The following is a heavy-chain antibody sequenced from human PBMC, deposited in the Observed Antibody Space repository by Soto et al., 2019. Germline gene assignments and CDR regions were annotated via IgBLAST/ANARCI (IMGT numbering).Heavy chain of an antibody. Sequence: SETLSLTCAVSGGSIISGGYSWCWIRQPPGKGLEWIGYIYSGTTHYNPPLERRVTIAMDRSKNQVSLSLKSVTAADTAVYYCAREDSGAFFDFWGQGTLVTVSS. D-gene: IGHD2-15*01. CDR1: GGSIISGGYS. J-gene: IGHJ4*02. V-gene: IGHV4-30-2*01. CDR2: IYSGTT. CDR3: AREDSGAFFDF.